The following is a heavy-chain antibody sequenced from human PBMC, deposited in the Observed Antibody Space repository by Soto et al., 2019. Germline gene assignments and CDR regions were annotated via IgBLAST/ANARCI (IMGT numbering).Heavy chain of an antibody. CDR1: GGSISSYY. Sequence: PSETLSLTCTVSGGSISSYYWIWIRQPPGKGLEWIGYIYYSGSTNYNPSLKSRVTISVDTSKNQFSLKLSSVTAADTAVYYCAREVAAAGKLDYWGQGTLVTVSS. J-gene: IGHJ4*02. CDR2: IYYSGST. D-gene: IGHD6-13*01. CDR3: AREVAAAGKLDY. V-gene: IGHV4-59*01.